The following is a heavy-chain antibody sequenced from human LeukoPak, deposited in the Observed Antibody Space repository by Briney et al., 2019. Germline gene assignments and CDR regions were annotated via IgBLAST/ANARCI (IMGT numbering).Heavy chain of an antibody. D-gene: IGHD5-24*01. Sequence: SETLSLTCTVSGGSISSYYWSWIRQPPGKGLEWIGYIYYSGSTNYNPSLKSRVTIPVDTSKNQFSLKLSSVTAADTAVYYCARSSRDGYKPPYGAFDIWGQGTMVTVSS. CDR2: IYYSGST. V-gene: IGHV4-59*08. CDR1: GGSISSYY. CDR3: ARSSRDGYKPPYGAFDI. J-gene: IGHJ3*02.